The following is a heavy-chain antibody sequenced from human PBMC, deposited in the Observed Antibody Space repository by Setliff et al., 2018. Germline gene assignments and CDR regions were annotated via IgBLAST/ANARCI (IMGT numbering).Heavy chain of an antibody. CDR3: ASQRLARYFDN. Sequence: SETLSLTCAVPNFSVNSGYTWGWIRQPPGKGLEWIGIMFDNVGTFYNPSLKSRVTMSVDTSKGELSLKLTFVTAADTAVYYCASQRLARYFDNWGQGTLVTVSS. CDR2: MFDNVGT. J-gene: IGHJ4*02. CDR1: NFSVNSGYT. D-gene: IGHD2-21*01. V-gene: IGHV4-38-2*01.